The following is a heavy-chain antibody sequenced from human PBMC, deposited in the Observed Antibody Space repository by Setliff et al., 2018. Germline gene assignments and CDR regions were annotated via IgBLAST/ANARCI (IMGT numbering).Heavy chain of an antibody. Sequence: SVKVSCKASGGSFSTYAISWARQAPGQGLEWMGVIIPIFGTTNNAQKFQGRVTITAEESTSTAYMELSSLRSEDTGVYYCARANYYDSSSHSVYGMDVWGQGTMVTVSS. CDR1: GGSFSTYA. J-gene: IGHJ6*02. CDR3: ARANYYDSSSHSVYGMDV. V-gene: IGHV1-69*13. CDR2: IIPIFGTT. D-gene: IGHD3-22*01.